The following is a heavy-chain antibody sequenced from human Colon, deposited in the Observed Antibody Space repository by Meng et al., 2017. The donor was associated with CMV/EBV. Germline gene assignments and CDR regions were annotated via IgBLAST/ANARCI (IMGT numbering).Heavy chain of an antibody. CDR1: GFTFSSYG. D-gene: IGHD1-26*01. Sequence: GSLRLSCAASGFTFSSYGMHWVRQAPGKGLEWIGYVYGSGNTNYNPSLQSRVTISIDTSNNQFSLKLRSVTAADTAVYYCARWEGTPQGGFDYWGQGMQVTVSS. CDR2: VYGSGNT. CDR3: ARWEGTPQGGFDY. V-gene: IGHV4-59*01. J-gene: IGHJ4*02.